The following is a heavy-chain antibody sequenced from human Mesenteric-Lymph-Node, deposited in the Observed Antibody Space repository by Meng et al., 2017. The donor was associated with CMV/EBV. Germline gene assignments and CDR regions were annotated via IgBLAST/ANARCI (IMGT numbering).Heavy chain of an antibody. CDR1: ASTVSINY. CDR2: IYSAGAT. D-gene: IGHD3-3*01. J-gene: IGHJ6*02. Sequence: GGSLRPSCAVSASTVSINYSYCDRQAPGKLLAWVSVIYSAGATHYADYVKGRFTISRDNSKNTVHLQMNNLRAEDTAVYYCASGNISDFWSYYGLDVWGQGTPVTVSS. V-gene: IGHV3-53*01. CDR3: ASGNISDFWSYYGLDV.